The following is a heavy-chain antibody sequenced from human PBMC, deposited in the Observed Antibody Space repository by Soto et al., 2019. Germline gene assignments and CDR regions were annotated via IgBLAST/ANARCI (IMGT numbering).Heavy chain of an antibody. J-gene: IGHJ4*02. CDR1: GYTFTNFG. CDR3: ARGGSAIDY. V-gene: IGHV1-18*01. CDR2: ISAYNGNT. Sequence: QVQLVQSGAEVKKPGASVKVSCKASGYTFTNFGIIWVRQAPGQGLEWMGWISAYNGNTNYAQKCQGRVTMTTVTPTRTADRGVRRLRIDDTSVYSVARGGSAIDYGGKGTLVTVSS. D-gene: IGHD3-16*01.